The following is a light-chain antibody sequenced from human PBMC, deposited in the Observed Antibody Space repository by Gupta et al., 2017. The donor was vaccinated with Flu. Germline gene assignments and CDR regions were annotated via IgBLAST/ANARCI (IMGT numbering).Light chain of an antibody. CDR2: DAS. Sequence: ELVFTPSPATLSLSPGERATLSCRASQSVSSYIAWYQQKPGQAPRLLIYDASNRATGIPARFSGSGSGTDFTLTISSLEPEDFAVYYCQQRSNWPPAITFGQGTRLEIK. J-gene: IGKJ5*01. V-gene: IGKV3-11*01. CDR3: QQRSNWPPAIT. CDR1: QSVSSY.